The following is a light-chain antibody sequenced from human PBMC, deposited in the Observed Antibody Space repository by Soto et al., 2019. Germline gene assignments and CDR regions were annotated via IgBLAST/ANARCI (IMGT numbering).Light chain of an antibody. V-gene: IGKV1-39*01. Sequence: DLQMTQSPSSLSVSVGDRVTITCRASQSIVSYLNWYQQKLGKAPKLLIYTASNLQRGVPSRFSGSGSGTDFTLTISSLQPEDFATYYCQQSYSTPRTFGQGTKLEIK. J-gene: IGKJ2*02. CDR2: TAS. CDR3: QQSYSTPRT. CDR1: QSIVSY.